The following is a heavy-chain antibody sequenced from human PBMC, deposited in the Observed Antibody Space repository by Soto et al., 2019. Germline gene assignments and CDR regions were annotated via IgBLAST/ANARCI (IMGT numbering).Heavy chain of an antibody. CDR1: GFTFSSYA. CDR2: ISGSGGST. D-gene: IGHD3-10*01. CDR3: AKSNSYYYGSGSYPTYFDY. Sequence: GGSLRLSCAASGFTFSSYAMSWVRQAPGKGLEWVSAISGSGGSTYYADSVKGRFTISRDNSKNTLYLQMNSLRAEDTAVYYCAKSNSYYYGSGSYPTYFDYWGQGTLVTVSS. V-gene: IGHV3-23*01. J-gene: IGHJ4*02.